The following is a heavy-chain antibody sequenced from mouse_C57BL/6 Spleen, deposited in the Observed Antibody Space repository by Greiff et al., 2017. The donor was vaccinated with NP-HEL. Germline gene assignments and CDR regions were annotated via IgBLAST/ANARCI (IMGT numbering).Heavy chain of an antibody. V-gene: IGHV1-52*01. CDR3: ARKDEVTTYYYAMDY. J-gene: IGHJ4*01. CDR2: IDPSDSET. Sequence: VQLQQPGAELVRPGSSVKLSCKASGYTFTSYWMHWVKQRPIQGLEWIGNIDPSDSETHYNQKFKDKATLTVDKSSSTAYMQLSSLTSEDSAVYYCARKDEVTTYYYAMDYWGQGTSVTVSS. D-gene: IGHD2-2*01. CDR1: GYTFTSYW.